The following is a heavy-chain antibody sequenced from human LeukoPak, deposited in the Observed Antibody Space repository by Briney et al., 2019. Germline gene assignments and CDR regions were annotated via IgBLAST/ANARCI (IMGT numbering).Heavy chain of an antibody. D-gene: IGHD2-21*01. Sequence: GASVKVSCKASGYTFTSYDINWVRQAPGQGLEWMGWISAYNGNTNYAQKLQGRVTMTTDTSTSTAYMELRSLRSDDTAVYYCARLIVAGGDNWFDPWGQGTLVTVSS. V-gene: IGHV1-18*01. J-gene: IGHJ5*02. CDR3: ARLIVAGGDNWFDP. CDR2: ISAYNGNT. CDR1: GYTFTSYD.